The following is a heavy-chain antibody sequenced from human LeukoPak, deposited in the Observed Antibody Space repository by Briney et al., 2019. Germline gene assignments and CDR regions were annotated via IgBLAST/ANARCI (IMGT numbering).Heavy chain of an antibody. CDR1: AGSISSYY. V-gene: IGHV4-59*08. D-gene: IGHD2-2*01. J-gene: IGHJ4*02. CDR3: ARLGIGVVPSAMLGDYYFDY. Sequence: PSETLSLTCTVSAGSISSYYWSWVRQPPGRGLEWIGHIYYSGSTNYNPSLKSRVTISVDTSKNQFSLKLTSVTAADTAVYYCARLGIGVVPSAMLGDYYFDYWGQGTLVTVSS. CDR2: IYYSGST.